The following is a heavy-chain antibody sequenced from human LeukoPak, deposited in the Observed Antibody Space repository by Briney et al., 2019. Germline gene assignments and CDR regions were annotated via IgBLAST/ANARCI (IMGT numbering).Heavy chain of an antibody. Sequence: GGSLRLSCAASGFTFDDYTMHWVRHAPGKGLEWVSLISWDGDDTYYAESVKGRFTVSRDNSKNSLYLQMNGLRAEDTALYYCVKDIANYIIPDTFHMWGQGTMVTVSS. CDR1: GFTFDDYT. CDR2: ISWDGDDT. CDR3: VKDIANYIIPDTFHM. J-gene: IGHJ3*02. D-gene: IGHD2-21*01. V-gene: IGHV3-43*01.